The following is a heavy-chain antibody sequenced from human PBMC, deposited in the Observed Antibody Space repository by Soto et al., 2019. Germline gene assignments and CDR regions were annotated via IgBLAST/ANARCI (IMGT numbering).Heavy chain of an antibody. CDR3: GRGRSGQIVVFY. CDR1: GYTLTGHY. V-gene: IGHV1-2*02. D-gene: IGHD1-26*01. Sequence: ASVKVSCKASGYTLTGHYIHWVRQAPEQGPEWMGEIGPESGATRYAQKFQGRVTMTRDMSITTVYMELNNLSPDDTAVYYCGRGRSGQIVVFYWGQGTPVTVSS. J-gene: IGHJ4*02. CDR2: IGPESGAT.